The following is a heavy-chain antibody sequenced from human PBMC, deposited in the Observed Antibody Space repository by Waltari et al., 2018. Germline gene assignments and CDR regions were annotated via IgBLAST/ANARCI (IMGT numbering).Heavy chain of an antibody. Sequence: QVQLQESGPGLVKPSETLSLTCTVSGASISSSYWNWIRQPAGKGLEWIGRFYASGSADYNPSLKRRVTMSVDTSKSQFSLKLSAVTAADTAVYYCARHPNRYFDLWGRGTLVTVSS. CDR2: FYASGSA. J-gene: IGHJ2*01. V-gene: IGHV4-4*07. CDR1: GASISSSY. CDR3: ARHPNRYFDL.